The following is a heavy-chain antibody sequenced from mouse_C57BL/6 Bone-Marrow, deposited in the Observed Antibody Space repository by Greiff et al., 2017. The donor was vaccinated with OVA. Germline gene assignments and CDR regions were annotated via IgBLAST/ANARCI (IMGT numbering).Heavy chain of an antibody. D-gene: IGHD1-1*02. CDR1: GYTFTSYW. CDR3: ASGSAWFAY. J-gene: IGHJ3*01. CDR2: IDPSDSYT. Sequence: VQLQQSGAELVRPGTSVKLSCKASGYTFTSYWMHWVKQRPGQGLEWIGVIDPSDSYTNYNQKFKGKATLTVDTSSSTAYMQLSSLTSEDSAVYYCASGSAWFAYWGQGTLVTVSA. V-gene: IGHV1-59*01.